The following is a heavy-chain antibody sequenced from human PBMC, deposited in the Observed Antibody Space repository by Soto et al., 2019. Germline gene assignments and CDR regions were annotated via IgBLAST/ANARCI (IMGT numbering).Heavy chain of an antibody. J-gene: IGHJ3*02. V-gene: IGHV3-30-3*01. Sequence: GGSLRLSCAASGFTFSSYAMHWVRQAPGKGLEWVAVISYDGSNKYYADSVKGRFTISRDNSKNTLYLQMNSLRAEDTAVYYCAREADIVVVPAAISAFDIWGQGTMVTVSS. D-gene: IGHD2-2*02. CDR3: AREADIVVVPAAISAFDI. CDR1: GFTFSSYA. CDR2: ISYDGSNK.